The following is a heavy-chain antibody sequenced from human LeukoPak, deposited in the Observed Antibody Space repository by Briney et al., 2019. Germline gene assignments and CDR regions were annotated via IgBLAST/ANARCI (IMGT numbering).Heavy chain of an antibody. CDR3: ARDQGRWSRYFDY. J-gene: IGHJ4*02. D-gene: IGHD6-13*01. V-gene: IGHV3-7*01. CDR2: IKQDGSEK. Sequence: PGGSLRLSCAASGFTFSSYWMSWVRQAPGKGLEWVANIKQDGSEKYYVDSVKGRFTISRDNAKNSLYLQMNSLRAEDTAVYYCARDQGRWSRYFDYWGQGTLVTVSS. CDR1: GFTFSSYW.